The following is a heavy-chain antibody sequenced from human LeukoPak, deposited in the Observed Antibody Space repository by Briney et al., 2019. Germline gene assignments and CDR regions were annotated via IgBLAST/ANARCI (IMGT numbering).Heavy chain of an antibody. V-gene: IGHV4-34*01. Sequence: PSETLSLTCAVYGGSFSGYYWSWIRQPPGKGLEWIGEINHSGSTNYNPSLKSRVTISVDTSKNQFSLKLSSVTAADTAVYYYARGRWGKYPFDYWGQGTLVTVSS. CDR3: ARGRWGKYPFDY. CDR2: INHSGST. D-gene: IGHD3-16*01. CDR1: GGSFSGYY. J-gene: IGHJ4*02.